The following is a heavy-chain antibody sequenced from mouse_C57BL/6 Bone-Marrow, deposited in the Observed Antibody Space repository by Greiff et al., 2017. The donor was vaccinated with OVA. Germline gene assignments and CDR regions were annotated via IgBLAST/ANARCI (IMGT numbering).Heavy chain of an antibody. CDR2: INPDNGGT. J-gene: IGHJ2*01. Sequence: VQLKQSGPELVKPGASVKISCKASGYTFTDYYMNWVKQSHGKSLEWIGDINPDNGGTSYNQKFKGKATLTVDKSSSTAYMELRSLTSEDSAVYYCARLGLYYFDYWGQGTTLTVSS. CDR3: ARLGLYYFDY. V-gene: IGHV1-26*01. CDR1: GYTFTDYY.